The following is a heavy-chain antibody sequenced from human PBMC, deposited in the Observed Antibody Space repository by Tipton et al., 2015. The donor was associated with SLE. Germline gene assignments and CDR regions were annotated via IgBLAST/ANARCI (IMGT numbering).Heavy chain of an antibody. CDR3: AREGGSYTAFDY. J-gene: IGHJ4*02. Sequence: TLSLTCTVSGGSITAYSFYWGWIRQPPGKGLEWIGSISYTGSTNYNPSLKSRVTISVDTSKNQFSLKLSSVTAADTAVYYCAREGGSYTAFDYWGQGTLVTVSS. CDR1: GGSITAYSFY. D-gene: IGHD1-26*01. V-gene: IGHV4-39*07. CDR2: ISYTGST.